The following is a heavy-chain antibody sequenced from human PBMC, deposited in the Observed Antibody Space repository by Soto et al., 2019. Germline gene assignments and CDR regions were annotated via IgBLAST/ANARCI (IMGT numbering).Heavy chain of an antibody. D-gene: IGHD6-13*01. J-gene: IGHJ4*02. CDR2: ISGIGDRT. Sequence: GSLRLSCAAPVFTFSSYAMSWVRQAPGKGLEWVSAISGIGDRTYYADSVKGRFTISRDNSKNTLYLQMNSLRAEDTAVYYCAKTQYGYSSSLDYWGQGTLVTVP. CDR1: VFTFSSYA. V-gene: IGHV3-23*01. CDR3: AKTQYGYSSSLDY.